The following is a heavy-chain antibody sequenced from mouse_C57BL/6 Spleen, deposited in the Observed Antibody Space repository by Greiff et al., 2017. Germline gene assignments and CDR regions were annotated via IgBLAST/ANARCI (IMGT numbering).Heavy chain of an antibody. V-gene: IGHV1-55*01. J-gene: IGHJ4*01. CDR2: ISPGSGST. Sequence: VQLQQPGAELVKPGASVKMSCKASGYTFTSYWITWVKQRPGQGLEWIGDISPGSGSTNYNEKFKSKATLAVDTSSSTAYMQLSSLTSEDSAVYYCARTGYGYYAGVDYWGQGTSVTVSS. D-gene: IGHD2-3*01. CDR1: GYTFTSYW. CDR3: ARTGYGYYAGVDY.